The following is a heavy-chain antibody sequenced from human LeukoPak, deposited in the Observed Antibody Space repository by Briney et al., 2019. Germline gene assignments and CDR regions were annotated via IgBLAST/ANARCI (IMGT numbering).Heavy chain of an antibody. CDR3: AKEGWFGELFDY. V-gene: IGHV3-30*18. CDR2: ISYDGSNK. Sequence: GGSLRLSCAASGFTFRSYGMHWVRQAPGKGLEWVAVISYDGSNKYYADSVKGRFTISRDNSKNTLYLQMNSLRAEDTAVYYCAKEGWFGELFDYWGQGTLVTVSS. D-gene: IGHD3-10*01. J-gene: IGHJ4*02. CDR1: GFTFRSYG.